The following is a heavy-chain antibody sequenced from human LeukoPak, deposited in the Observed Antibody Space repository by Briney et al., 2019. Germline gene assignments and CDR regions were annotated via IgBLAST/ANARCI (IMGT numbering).Heavy chain of an antibody. D-gene: IGHD3-22*01. CDR3: ARYYYDSSGYYYVWFDP. V-gene: IGHV4-38-2*01. J-gene: IGHJ5*02. Sequence: PSETLSLTCAVSGYSISSGYYWGWIRQPPGKGLEWIGSIYHSRSTYYNPSLKSRVTISVDTSKNQFSLKLSSVTAADTAVYYCARYYYDSSGYYYVWFDPWGQGTLVTVSS. CDR1: GYSISSGYY. CDR2: IYHSRST.